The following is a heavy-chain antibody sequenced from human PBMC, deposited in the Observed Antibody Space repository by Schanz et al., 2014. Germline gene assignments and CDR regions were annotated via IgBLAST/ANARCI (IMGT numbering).Heavy chain of an antibody. V-gene: IGHV3-30-3*01. CDR3: ARDLEGYDGGGGGFDH. Sequence: QVQLLQFGGGVVQPGRSLRLSCAASGFTFSSYAMHWVRQAPGKGLEWVALISNDGSIKYYADSVEGRFTISRDNSRNTLYLQMNSLRTEDTAVYYCARDLEGYDGGGGGFDHWGQGTLVTVSS. CDR2: ISNDGSIK. J-gene: IGHJ5*02. CDR1: GFTFSSYA. D-gene: IGHD2-21*01.